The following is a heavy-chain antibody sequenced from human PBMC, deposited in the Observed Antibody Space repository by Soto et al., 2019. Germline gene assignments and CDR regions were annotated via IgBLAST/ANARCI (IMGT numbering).Heavy chain of an antibody. J-gene: IGHJ5*02. CDR1: GGSISSYY. V-gene: IGHV4-4*07. CDR3: ARGYQVWYGVHPPWFDP. CDR2: IYTSGRT. Sequence: QVQLQESGPGLVKPSETLSLTCTGSGGSISSYYWSWIRQPAGKGLEWIGRIYTSGRTNYNPSLKRRGTMSVATSMNQFSLKLSSVTAADTAVYYCARGYQVWYGVHPPWFDPWGQGTLVPVSS. D-gene: IGHD4-17*01.